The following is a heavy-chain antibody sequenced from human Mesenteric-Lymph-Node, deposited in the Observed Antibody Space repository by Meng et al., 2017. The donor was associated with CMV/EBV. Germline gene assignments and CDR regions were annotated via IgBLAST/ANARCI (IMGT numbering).Heavy chain of an antibody. CDR3: AGAYQYYAMNV. CDR1: GGTFSSYA. J-gene: IGHJ6*02. Sequence: KISCKASGGTFSSYAISWVRQAPAQGLESMGGIIPIFGTPNYAQKFQGRVTITTDESTSTAYMELSSLRSEDTAVYYCAGAYQYYAMNVWGQGTTVTVSS. D-gene: IGHD4/OR15-4a*01. V-gene: IGHV1-69*05. CDR2: IIPIFGTP.